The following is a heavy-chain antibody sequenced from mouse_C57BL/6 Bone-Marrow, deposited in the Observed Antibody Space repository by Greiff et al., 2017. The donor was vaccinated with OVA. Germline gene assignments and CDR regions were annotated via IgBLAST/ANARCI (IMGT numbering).Heavy chain of an antibody. CDR1: GYTFTDYY. J-gene: IGHJ2*01. V-gene: IGHV1-26*01. D-gene: IGHD2-1*01. CDR2: INPNNGGT. CDR3: AHEGNSYFDD. Sequence: EVQLQQSGPELVKPGASVKISCKASGYTFTDYYMNWVKQSHGKSLEWIGDINPNNGGTSYNQKFKGKATLTVDKSSSTAYMELRSLTSEDSAVYYCAHEGNSYFDDWGQGTTLTVSS.